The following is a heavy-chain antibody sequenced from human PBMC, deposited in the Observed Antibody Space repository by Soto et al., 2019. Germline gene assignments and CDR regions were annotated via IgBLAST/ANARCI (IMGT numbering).Heavy chain of an antibody. CDR1: GFTFQGNA. Sequence: EMYLLESGGDLVQPGGSLRLSCVASGFTFQGNAMGWFRQAPGKGLEWVADLSGSGGNTYYADSVKGRFTISRDNSKNTVFLHMGSLRAEDTAVYYCAKVTGRDCYPHCFGFWGQGNLVTVSS. V-gene: IGHV3-23*01. J-gene: IGHJ4*02. D-gene: IGHD2-21*02. CDR3: AKVTGRDCYPHCFGF. CDR2: LSGSGGNT.